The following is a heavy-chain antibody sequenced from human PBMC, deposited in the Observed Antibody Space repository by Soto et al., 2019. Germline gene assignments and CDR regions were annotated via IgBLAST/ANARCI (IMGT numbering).Heavy chain of an antibody. J-gene: IGHJ4*02. Sequence: QVQLVQSGAEVKKPGASVKVSCKASGYTFTSYGISWVRQAPGQGLEWMGWISAYNGNTNYAKKLQGTVTNTTDTSTRTAYMELTSLRSDETGVYYGASDLRGGPGYWGQGTLVTVSS. D-gene: IGHD2-15*01. CDR3: ASDLRGGPGY. V-gene: IGHV1-18*01. CDR1: GYTFTSYG. CDR2: ISAYNGNT.